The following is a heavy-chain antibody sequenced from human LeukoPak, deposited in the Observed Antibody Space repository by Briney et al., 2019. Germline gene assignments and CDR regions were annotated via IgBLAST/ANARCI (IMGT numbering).Heavy chain of an antibody. D-gene: IGHD6-13*01. V-gene: IGHV4-61*01. CDR2: IYYSGST. J-gene: IGHJ6*02. Sequence: PSETLSLTCTVSGGSISSSSYYWSWIRQPPGKGLEWIGYIYYSGSTNYNPSLKSRVTISVDTSKNQFSLKLSSVTAADTAVYYCARGLPGIAAAGTMDVWGQGTTVTVSS. CDR3: ARGLPGIAAAGTMDV. CDR1: GGSISSSSYY.